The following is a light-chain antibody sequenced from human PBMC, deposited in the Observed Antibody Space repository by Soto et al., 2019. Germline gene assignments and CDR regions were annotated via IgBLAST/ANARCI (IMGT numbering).Light chain of an antibody. CDR3: ATWDSSLSAGV. V-gene: IGLV1-51*01. CDR1: SSNIGNNY. CDR2: DND. Sequence: QSVLTQPPSVSAAPGQKVTLYCSGSSSNIGNNYVSWYQQLPGTAPKLLIYDNDKRPSGIPDRFSGSKSGTSATLGVTGPQTGDEADYYCATWDSSLSAGVFGGGTKLTGL. J-gene: IGLJ2*01.